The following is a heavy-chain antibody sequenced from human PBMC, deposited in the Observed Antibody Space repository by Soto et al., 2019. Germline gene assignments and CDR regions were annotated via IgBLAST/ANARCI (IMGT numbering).Heavy chain of an antibody. J-gene: IGHJ5*02. CDR1: GFTFSSYL. CDR3: AREFRTALDP. CDR2: IKQDGIDK. Sequence: GGSLRLSCAASGFTFSSYLMSWVRQAPGKGLEWVANIKQDGIDKYYVDSVKGRFTISRDNAKNSLYLQMNSLRAEDTAVYYCAREFRTALDPWGQGTMLTV. D-gene: IGHD2-2*01. V-gene: IGHV3-7*03.